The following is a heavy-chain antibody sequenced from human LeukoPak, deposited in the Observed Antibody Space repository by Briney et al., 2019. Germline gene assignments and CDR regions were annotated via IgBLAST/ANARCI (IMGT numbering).Heavy chain of an antibody. CDR2: IYPGDSDI. J-gene: IGHJ6*03. Sequence: GESLKISCKGSGYSLTSYWIGWVRQMPGKGLEWMGIIYPGDSDIRYSPSFQGQVTISADKSISTAYLQWSSLKASDTAMYYCARLPTSNNWYLGGYYMDVWGKGTTVTVSS. CDR3: ARLPTSNNWYLGGYYMDV. V-gene: IGHV5-51*01. D-gene: IGHD1-20*01. CDR1: GYSLTSYW.